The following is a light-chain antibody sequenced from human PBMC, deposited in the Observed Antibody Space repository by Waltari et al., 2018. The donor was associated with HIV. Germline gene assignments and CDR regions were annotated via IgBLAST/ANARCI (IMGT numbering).Light chain of an antibody. Sequence: SSLSASVGDRVVISCRASQGIKNELSWYQQKPGQAPKLLMYDASKLQSGVPSRFSGSGFGTDFTLTITRLQPEDFGTYYCLQDYTYPWTFGQGTKVEIK. CDR1: QGIKNE. CDR2: DAS. J-gene: IGKJ1*01. V-gene: IGKV1-6*01. CDR3: LQDYTYPWT.